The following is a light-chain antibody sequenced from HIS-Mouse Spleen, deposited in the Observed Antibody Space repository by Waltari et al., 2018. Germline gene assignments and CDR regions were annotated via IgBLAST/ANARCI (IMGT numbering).Light chain of an antibody. J-gene: IGKJ4*01. CDR2: KAS. Sequence: DIQMTQSPSTLSASVGDRVTITCRASQSISSWLAWYQQKPGKAPKLLIYKASSLESGVPSRFSGSGSGTEFTLTISSLQPDDFATYYCQQYYSYPRLTFGGGTKVEIK. CDR3: QQYYSYPRLT. CDR1: QSISSW. V-gene: IGKV1-5*03.